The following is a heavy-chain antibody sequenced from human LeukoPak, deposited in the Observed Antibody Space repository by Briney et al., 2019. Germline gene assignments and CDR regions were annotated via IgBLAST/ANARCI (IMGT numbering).Heavy chain of an antibody. J-gene: IGHJ4*02. CDR2: ISAYNGNT. Sequence: ASVKVSCKASGYTFTSYGISWVRQAPGQGLEWMGWISAYNGNTNYAQKLQGRVTMTTDTSTSTAYMELRSLRSDDTAVYYCAREERTTGTTRRPSFRYWGQGTLVTVSS. V-gene: IGHV1-18*01. CDR1: GYTFTSYG. D-gene: IGHD1-1*01. CDR3: AREERTTGTTRRPSFRY.